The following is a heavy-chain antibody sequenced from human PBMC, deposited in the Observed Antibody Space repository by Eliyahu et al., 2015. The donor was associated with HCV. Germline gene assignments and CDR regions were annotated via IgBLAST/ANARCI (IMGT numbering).Heavy chain of an antibody. J-gene: IGHJ3*02. D-gene: IGHD3-22*01. CDR3: ARGRGYDSSGHQPAARETTRRFDI. V-gene: IGHV4-30-2*01. CDR2: IYHSGST. CDR1: GGSISSGGYS. Sequence: QLQLQESGSGLVKPSQTLSLTCAVSGGSISSGGYSWSWIRQPPGKGLEWIGYIYHSGSTYYNPSLKSRVTISVDRSKNQFSLKLSSVTAADTAVYYCARGRGYDSSGHQPAARETTRRFDIWGQGTMVTVSS.